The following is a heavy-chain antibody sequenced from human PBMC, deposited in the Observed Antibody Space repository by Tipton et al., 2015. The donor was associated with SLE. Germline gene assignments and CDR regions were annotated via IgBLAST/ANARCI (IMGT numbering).Heavy chain of an antibody. Sequence: TLSLTCTVSGGSIGSHYWSWIRQPPGKRLEWIGYIYYSGTTDYNPSLKSRVTISVDMSKNQSSLKLTSVTAADTAVYYCARDRHYRGNVWFDPWGQGTLVTVSS. CDR2: IYYSGTT. D-gene: IGHD5-12*01. J-gene: IGHJ5*02. V-gene: IGHV4-59*11. CDR1: GGSIGSHY. CDR3: ARDRHYRGNVWFDP.